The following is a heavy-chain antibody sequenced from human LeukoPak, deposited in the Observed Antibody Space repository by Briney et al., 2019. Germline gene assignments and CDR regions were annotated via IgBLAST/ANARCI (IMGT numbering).Heavy chain of an antibody. D-gene: IGHD4-23*01. Sequence: GGSLRLPCAASGFTFSSYSMNWVRQAPGKGLEWVSAISGSGGSTYYADSVKGRFTISRDNSKNTLYLQMNSLRAEDTAVYYCANLKDLRWGHDAFDIWGQGTMVTVSS. CDR2: ISGSGGST. CDR3: ANLKDLRWGHDAFDI. J-gene: IGHJ3*02. V-gene: IGHV3-23*01. CDR1: GFTFSSYS.